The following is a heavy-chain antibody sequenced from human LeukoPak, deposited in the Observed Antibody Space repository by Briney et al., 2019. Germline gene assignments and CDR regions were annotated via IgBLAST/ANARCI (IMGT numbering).Heavy chain of an antibody. D-gene: IGHD6-13*01. CDR3: ARGRDSSSWSYYYGMDV. J-gene: IGHJ6*02. Sequence: GGSLRLSCAASGFTFSSYAMHWVRQAPGKGLEWVAVISYDGSNKYYADSVKGRFTISRDNSKNTLYLQMNSLRAEDTAVYYCARGRDSSSWSYYYGMDVWGQGTTVTVSS. CDR2: ISYDGSNK. CDR1: GFTFSSYA. V-gene: IGHV3-30-3*01.